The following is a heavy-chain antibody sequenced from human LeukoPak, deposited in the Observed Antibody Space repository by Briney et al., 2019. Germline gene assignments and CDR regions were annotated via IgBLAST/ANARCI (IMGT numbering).Heavy chain of an antibody. D-gene: IGHD3-22*01. CDR3: ANQGYYYDSSGYLLDPYYFDY. CDR2: ISGSGGST. CDR1: GFTFSSYW. V-gene: IGHV3-23*01. J-gene: IGHJ4*02. Sequence: GGSLRLSCAASGFTFSSYWMHWVRQAPGKGLEWVSAISGSGGSTYYADSVKGRFTISRDNSKNTLYLQMNSLRAEDTAVYYCANQGYYYDSSGYLLDPYYFDYWGQGTLVTVSS.